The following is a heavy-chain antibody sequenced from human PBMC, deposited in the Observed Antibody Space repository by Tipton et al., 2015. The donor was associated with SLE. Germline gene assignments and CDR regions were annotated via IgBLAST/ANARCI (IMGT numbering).Heavy chain of an antibody. J-gene: IGHJ3*02. CDR1: GGSISSHY. CDR3: ARVRGTYYDFWSGYYSDAFDI. CDR2: IYYSGST. Sequence: LRLSCTVSGGSISSHYWSWIRQPPGKGLEWIGYIYYSGSTNYNPSLKSRVTISVDTSKNQFSLKLSSVTAADTAVYYCARVRGTYYDFWSGYYSDAFDIWGQGTMVTVSS. D-gene: IGHD3-3*01. V-gene: IGHV4-59*11.